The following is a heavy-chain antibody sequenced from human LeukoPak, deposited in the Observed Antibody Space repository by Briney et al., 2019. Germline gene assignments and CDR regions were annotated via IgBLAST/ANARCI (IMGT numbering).Heavy chain of an antibody. D-gene: IGHD2-2*01. Sequence: SETLSLTCTVSGGSISSYYWSWIRQPPGKGLEWIGYIYYSGSTNYNPSLKSRVTISVDTSKNQFSPKLSSVTAADTAVYYCASLVPAATKYFDYWGQGTLVTVSS. CDR1: GGSISSYY. CDR3: ASLVPAATKYFDY. V-gene: IGHV4-59*08. CDR2: IYYSGST. J-gene: IGHJ4*02.